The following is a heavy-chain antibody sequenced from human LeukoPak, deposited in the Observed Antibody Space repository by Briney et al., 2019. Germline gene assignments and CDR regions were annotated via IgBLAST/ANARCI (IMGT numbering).Heavy chain of an antibody. J-gene: IGHJ4*02. CDR3: ATTTIRLGY. D-gene: IGHD1-26*01. CDR1: GYSISSGYY. V-gene: IGHV4-38-2*02. CDR2: IYHSGST. Sequence: ESSETLSLTCTVSGYSISSGYYWGWIRQPPGKGLEWIGSIYHSGSTYYNPSLKGRVTISVDTSKNQFSLKLSSVTAADTAVYYCATTTIRLGYWGQGTLVTVSS.